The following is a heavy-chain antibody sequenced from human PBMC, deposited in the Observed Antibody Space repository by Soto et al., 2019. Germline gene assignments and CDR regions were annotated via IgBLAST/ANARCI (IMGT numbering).Heavy chain of an antibody. CDR1: GGTFSSYT. V-gene: IGHV1-69*02. Sequence: QVQLVQSGAEVKKPGSSVKVSCKASGGTFSSYTISWVRQAPGQGLEWMGRIIPILGIANYAQKFQGRVTITADKSTSTADMELSSLRSEDTAVYYCARNIAAPTYYYDYMDVWGKGTTVTVSS. J-gene: IGHJ6*03. CDR2: IIPILGIA. CDR3: ARNIAAPTYYYDYMDV. D-gene: IGHD6-6*01.